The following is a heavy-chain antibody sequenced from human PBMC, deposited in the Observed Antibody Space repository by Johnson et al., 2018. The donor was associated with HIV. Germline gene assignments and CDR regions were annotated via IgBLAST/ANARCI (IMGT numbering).Heavy chain of an antibody. CDR1: GFTSSNY. CDR2: IYSGGST. V-gene: IGHV3-66*02. CDR3: ARPRRLFEGHDAFDI. Sequence: VQLVESGGGLVQPGGSLRLSCAASGFTSSNYMSWVRQAPGKGLEWVSVIYSGGSTYYADSVKGRFTISRDNSKNTLYLQMNSLRAEATAVYYCARPRRLFEGHDAFDIWGQGTMVTVSS. J-gene: IGHJ3*02. D-gene: IGHD2-21*01.